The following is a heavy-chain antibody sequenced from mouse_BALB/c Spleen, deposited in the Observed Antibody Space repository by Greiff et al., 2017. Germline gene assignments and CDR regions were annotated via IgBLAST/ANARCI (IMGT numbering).Heavy chain of an antibody. V-gene: IGHV1-5*01. CDR1: GYTFTSYW. D-gene: IGHD1-1*01. CDR2: IYPGNSDT. J-gene: IGHJ2*01. CDR3: TRRTTVVPFDY. Sequence: VQLQQSGTVLARPGASVKMSCKASGYTFTSYWMHWVKQRPGQGLEWIGAIYPGNSDTSYNQKFKGKAKLTAVTSTSTAYMELSSLTNEDSAVYYCTRRTTVVPFDYWGQGTTLTVSS.